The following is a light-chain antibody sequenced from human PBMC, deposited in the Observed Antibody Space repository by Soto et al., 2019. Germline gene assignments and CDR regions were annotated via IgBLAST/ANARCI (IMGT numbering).Light chain of an antibody. J-gene: IGKJ4*01. CDR1: QSVTSSY. V-gene: IGKV3-20*01. CDR3: QQYGSSPLT. CDR2: SAS. Sequence: EIVLTQSPGTLSLSPGESATLSCTASQSVTSSYLAWYQQKPGQAPRLLIYSASSRATGIPARFSGGGSGTDFSLTISRLETEDFSVYYCQQYGSSPLTFGGGTKVDIK.